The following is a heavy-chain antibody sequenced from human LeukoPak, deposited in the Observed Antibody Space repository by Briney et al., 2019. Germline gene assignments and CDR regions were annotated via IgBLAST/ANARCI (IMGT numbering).Heavy chain of an antibody. CDR3: ARRGPPRTMLRGVKSGWFDP. CDR1: GGSINTPNYY. D-gene: IGHD3-10*01. V-gene: IGHV4-39*07. J-gene: IGHJ5*02. CDR2: IFYSGGT. Sequence: SETLSLTCTVSGGSINTPNYYWGWIRQTPGKGLEWIGNIFYSGGTYYSPSLTSRVTISLDPSRNQFSLKLSSVTAADTAVYYCARRGPPRTMLRGVKSGWFDPWGQGTLVTVSS.